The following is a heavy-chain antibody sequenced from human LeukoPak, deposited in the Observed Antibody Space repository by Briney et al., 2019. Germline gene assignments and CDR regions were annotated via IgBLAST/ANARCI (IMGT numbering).Heavy chain of an antibody. CDR1: GYTFTSYY. V-gene: IGHV1-46*01. CDR3: AREEVSYCSGGSCYGSDY. J-gene: IGHJ4*02. D-gene: IGHD2-15*01. Sequence: ASVTVSCKASGYTFTSYYMHWVRQAPGQGLEWMGIINPSGGSTSYAQKFQGRVTMTRDTSTSTVYMELSSLRSEDTAVYYCAREEVSYCSGGSCYGSDYWGQGTLVTVSS. CDR2: INPSGGST.